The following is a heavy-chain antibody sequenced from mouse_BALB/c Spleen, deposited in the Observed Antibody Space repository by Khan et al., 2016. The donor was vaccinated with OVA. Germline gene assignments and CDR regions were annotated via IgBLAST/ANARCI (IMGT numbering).Heavy chain of an antibody. CDR2: FNPHIGET. Sequence: MQLEESGPELVKPGASVKISCKASGYSFTGYFMNWVMQSHGKSLEWIGRFNPHIGETFYNQKFKDKATLTVDESSSTAHMELRSLASEDSAVYYCARIYRSDFDYWGQGTTLTVSS. CDR1: GYSFTGYF. V-gene: IGHV1-20*02. J-gene: IGHJ2*01. D-gene: IGHD1-1*01. CDR3: ARIYRSDFDY.